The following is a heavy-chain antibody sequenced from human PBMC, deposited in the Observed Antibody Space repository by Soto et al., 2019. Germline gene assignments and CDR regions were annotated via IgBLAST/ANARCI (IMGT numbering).Heavy chain of an antibody. CDR1: CYTFTSYG. Sequence: QVQLVQSGSEGKKPGASVQVSCKASCYTFTSYGISWVRQAPGQGLEWMGWISAYNGTTNYAQKLQGRVTMTTDTSTSTAYMELRSLRSDDTAVYYCARVSFDYYGMDVWGQGTTVTVSS. V-gene: IGHV1-18*01. CDR3: ARVSFDYYGMDV. CDR2: ISAYNGTT. J-gene: IGHJ6*02.